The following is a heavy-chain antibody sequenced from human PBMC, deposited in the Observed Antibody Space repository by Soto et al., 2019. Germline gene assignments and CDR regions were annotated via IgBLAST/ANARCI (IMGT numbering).Heavy chain of an antibody. CDR2: IYYSGST. CDR1: GGSISSGDYY. CDR3: ARAEYNGSGSYYPDYFDY. Sequence: SETLSLTCTVSGGSISSGDYYWSWIRQPPGKGLEWIGYIYYSGSTYYNPSLKSRVTISVDTSKNQFSLKLSSVTAADTAVYYCARAEYNGSGSYYPDYFDYWGQGTLVTVSS. D-gene: IGHD3-10*01. J-gene: IGHJ4*02. V-gene: IGHV4-30-4*01.